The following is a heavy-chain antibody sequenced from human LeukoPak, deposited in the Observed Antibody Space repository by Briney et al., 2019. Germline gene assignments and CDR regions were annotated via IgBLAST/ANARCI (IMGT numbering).Heavy chain of an antibody. Sequence: GASVKVSCKASGYTFTSYGISWVRQAPGQGLAWMGWISAYNGNTNYAQKLQGRVTMTTDTSTSTAYMELRSLRSDDTAVYYCARAGGPIVVAREQYFQHWGQGTLVTVSS. CDR1: GYTFTSYG. CDR2: ISAYNGNT. CDR3: ARAGGPIVVAREQYFQH. V-gene: IGHV1-18*01. D-gene: IGHD3-22*01. J-gene: IGHJ1*01.